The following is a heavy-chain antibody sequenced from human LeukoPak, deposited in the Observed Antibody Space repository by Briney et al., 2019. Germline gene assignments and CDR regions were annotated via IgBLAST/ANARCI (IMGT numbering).Heavy chain of an antibody. CDR2: IIPIFGTA. V-gene: IGHV1-69*13. CDR1: GGTFSSYA. D-gene: IGHD2-15*01. J-gene: IGHJ4*02. CDR3: ARDRGRIFSGGEFDH. Sequence: SVKVSCKASGGTFSSYAISWVRQAPGQGLEWMGGIIPIFGTANYAQKFQGRVTITADESTSTAYMELRSLRSDDTAVYYCARDRGRIFSGGEFDHWGQGTLVTVSS.